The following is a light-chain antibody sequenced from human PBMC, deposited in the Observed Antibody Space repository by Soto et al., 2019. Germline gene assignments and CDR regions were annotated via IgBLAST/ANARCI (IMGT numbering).Light chain of an antibody. Sequence: QSALTQPASVSGSLGQSITISCTGTTRDIAGYNYISWYQQLPCKAPKLMIYQVTIQPSGISNRFSGSKSGNTASLTISGLQAEDEADYYCTSFSSSTSLYVFGTGTKVTVL. CDR3: TSFSSSTSLYV. J-gene: IGLJ1*01. CDR2: QVT. V-gene: IGLV2-14*01. CDR1: TRDIAGYNY.